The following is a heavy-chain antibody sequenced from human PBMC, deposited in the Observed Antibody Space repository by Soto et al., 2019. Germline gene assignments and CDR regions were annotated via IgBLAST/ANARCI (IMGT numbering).Heavy chain of an antibody. CDR2: ISISSSSI. D-gene: IGHD3-22*01. Sequence: GGSLRLSCAASGFTFSRYIMKWVRQSPGKGLEWVSSISISSSSIDYADSVKGRFTVSRDNAKNSLYLQMNSLRAEDTAVYYCARDYYYDSSGYSPLDYWGQGTLVTVSS. CDR3: ARDYYYDSSGYSPLDY. J-gene: IGHJ4*02. CDR1: GFTFSRYI. V-gene: IGHV3-21*01.